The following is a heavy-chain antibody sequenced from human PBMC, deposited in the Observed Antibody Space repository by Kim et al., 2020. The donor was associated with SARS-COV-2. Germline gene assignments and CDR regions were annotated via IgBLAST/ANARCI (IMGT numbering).Heavy chain of an antibody. J-gene: IGHJ6*02. Sequence: GGSLRLSCAASGFTFSSYAMSWVRQAPGKGLEWVSAISGSGGSTYYADSVKGRFTISRDNSKNTLYLQMNSLRAEDTAVYYCAKADSSSWYEHYYYYGMDVWGQGTTVTVSS. CDR3: AKADSSSWYEHYYYYGMDV. CDR2: ISGSGGST. CDR1: GFTFSSYA. V-gene: IGHV3-23*01. D-gene: IGHD6-13*01.